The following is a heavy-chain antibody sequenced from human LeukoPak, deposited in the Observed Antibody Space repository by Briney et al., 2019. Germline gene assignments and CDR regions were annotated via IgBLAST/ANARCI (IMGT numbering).Heavy chain of an antibody. Sequence: SVKVSCKASGGTFSSYAISWVRQAPGQGLEWMGGIIPIFGTANYAQEFQGRVTITADESTSTAYMELSSLRSEDTAVYYCASGKYYYGSGSYPYGGYYFDYWGQGTLVTVSS. V-gene: IGHV1-69*01. J-gene: IGHJ4*02. D-gene: IGHD3-10*01. CDR3: ASGKYYYGSGSYPYGGYYFDY. CDR2: IIPIFGTA. CDR1: GGTFSSYA.